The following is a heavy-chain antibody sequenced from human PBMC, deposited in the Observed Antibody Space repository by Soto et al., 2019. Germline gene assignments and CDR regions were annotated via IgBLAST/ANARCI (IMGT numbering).Heavy chain of an antibody. CDR3: ARGAFPANSGSYYFDY. Sequence: PSETLSLTCTVSGGSISSYYWSWIRQPPGKGLEWIGYIYYSGSTNYNPSLKSRVTISVDTSKNQFSLKLSSVTAADTAVYYCARGAFPANSGSYYFDYCGQRTLVTVSS. D-gene: IGHD1-26*01. J-gene: IGHJ4*02. CDR1: GGSISSYY. V-gene: IGHV4-59*01. CDR2: IYYSGST.